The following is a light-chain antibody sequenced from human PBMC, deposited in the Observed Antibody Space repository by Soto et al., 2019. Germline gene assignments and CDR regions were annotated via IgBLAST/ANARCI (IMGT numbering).Light chain of an antibody. Sequence: SVLTQPPSVSGAPGQRVTISCTGSSSNIGAGYNVHWYQQLPGTAPKLLIYGNSNRPSGVPDRFSGSKSGTSASLAITGLHAEDEADYYCQSYDSSLIGFVVFGGWTKLTVL. CDR3: QSYDSSLIGFVV. J-gene: IGLJ2*01. CDR1: SSNIGAGYN. V-gene: IGLV1-40*01. CDR2: GNS.